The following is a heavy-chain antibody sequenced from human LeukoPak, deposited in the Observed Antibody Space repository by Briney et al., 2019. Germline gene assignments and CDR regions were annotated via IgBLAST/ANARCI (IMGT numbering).Heavy chain of an antibody. V-gene: IGHV3-9*01. CDR3: AKDIRLLSPSGSLDY. Sequence: GGSLRLSCAASGFTFDDFAMHWVRQAPGKGLEWVSGISWNSGDIGYADSVKGRFTISRDNAKNSLYLQMNSLRVEDTALYYCAKDIRLLSPSGSLDYWGQGTLVTVSS. CDR1: GFTFDDFA. CDR2: ISWNSGDI. J-gene: IGHJ4*02. D-gene: IGHD1-26*01.